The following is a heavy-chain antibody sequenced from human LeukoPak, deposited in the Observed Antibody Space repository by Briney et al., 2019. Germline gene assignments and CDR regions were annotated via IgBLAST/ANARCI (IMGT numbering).Heavy chain of an antibody. CDR2: ISAYNGNT. V-gene: IGHV1-18*01. CDR1: GYTFTSYG. J-gene: IGHJ4*02. D-gene: IGHD3-10*01. CDR3: ARFSYYYGSGSYPDY. Sequence: VASVKVSCTASGYTFTSYGISWVRQAPGQGLEWMGWISAYNGNTNYAQKLQGRVTMTTDTSTSTAYMELRSLRTDDTAVYYCARFSYYYGSGSYPDYWGQGTLVTVSS.